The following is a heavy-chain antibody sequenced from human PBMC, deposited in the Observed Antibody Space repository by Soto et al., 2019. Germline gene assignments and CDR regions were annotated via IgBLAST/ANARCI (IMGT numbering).Heavy chain of an antibody. CDR3: ARDRSRSWFDP. D-gene: IGHD3-10*01. J-gene: IGHJ5*02. Sequence: GGSLRLSCAASGFTFSSYDMHWVRQVIGKGLEWVSGIGTAGDTYYSGSVKGRFTISRENAKNSFYLQMNSLRAEDTAVYYCARDRSRSWFDPWGQGTLVT. CDR2: IGTAGDT. V-gene: IGHV3-13*01. CDR1: GFTFSSYD.